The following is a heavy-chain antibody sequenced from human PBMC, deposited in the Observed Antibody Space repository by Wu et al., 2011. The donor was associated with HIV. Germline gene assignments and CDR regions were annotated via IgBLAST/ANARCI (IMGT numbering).Heavy chain of an antibody. CDR2: INPSNGGT. CDR3: ARVFEYYGSGRTNCFDP. J-gene: IGHJ5*02. Sequence: QVQLVQSGAEVKKPGASVKVSCKAPGYTFTDYYIHWVRQAPGQGLEWMGWINPSNGGTNYAQKFQGRVTLARDTSITTAYMELSRLRSDDTAVYYCARVFEYYGSGRTNCFDPWGQGTLVTVSS. D-gene: IGHD3-10*01. V-gene: IGHV1-2*02. CDR1: GYTFTDYY.